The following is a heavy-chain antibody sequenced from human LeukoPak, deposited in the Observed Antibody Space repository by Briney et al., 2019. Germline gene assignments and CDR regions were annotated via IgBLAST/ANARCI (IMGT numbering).Heavy chain of an antibody. V-gene: IGHV4-34*01. CDR2: INHSGST. CDR1: GGSFSGYY. CDR3: AREGLGSLLNTFDI. Sequence: ASETLSLTCAVYGGSFSGYYWSWIRQPPGKGLEWIGEINHSGSTNYNPSLKSRVTISVDTSKNQFSLKLSSVTAADTAVYYCAREGLGSLLNTFDIWGRGTMVTVSS. D-gene: IGHD1-26*01. J-gene: IGHJ3*02.